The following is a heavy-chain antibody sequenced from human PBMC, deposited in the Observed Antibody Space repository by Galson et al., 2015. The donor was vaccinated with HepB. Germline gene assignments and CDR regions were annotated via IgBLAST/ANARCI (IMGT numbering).Heavy chain of an antibody. J-gene: IGHJ4*02. CDR3: AKDMAVAGPYYVDY. CDR2: ILYDGRNQ. CDR1: GFPFNTNG. V-gene: IGHV3-30*02. D-gene: IGHD6-19*01. Sequence: SLRLSCAASGFPFNTNGMHWVRQAPGKGLEWVAFILYDGRNQYYPDSVKGRFTISRDNSKNTLYLQMNSLRDEDTAVYYCAKDMAVAGPYYVDYWGQGTLVTVSS.